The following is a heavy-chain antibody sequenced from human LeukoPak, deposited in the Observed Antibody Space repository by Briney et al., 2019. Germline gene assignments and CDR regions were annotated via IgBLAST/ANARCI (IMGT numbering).Heavy chain of an antibody. CDR2: ISFTGSST. CDR1: GFTFTNYA. Sequence: GGSLRLSCAASGFTFTNYAMTWVRQAPGQGLEWVSTISFTGSSTYYADSVKGRFTISRDNAKNTVFLHMNSLRAEDTAVYYCAKDQRWLTYYYYGMDVWGQGTTVTVSS. J-gene: IGHJ6*02. V-gene: IGHV3-23*01. D-gene: IGHD6-19*01. CDR3: AKDQRWLTYYYYGMDV.